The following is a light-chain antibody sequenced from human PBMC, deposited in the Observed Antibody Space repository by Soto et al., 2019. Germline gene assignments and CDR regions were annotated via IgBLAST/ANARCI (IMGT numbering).Light chain of an antibody. Sequence: EIVLTQSPGTLSLSPGERATLSCRASQSISSSYLAWYQQKPGQATRLLIYAASSRATGIPDRFSASGSGTDFTLTISRLEPEDFAVYYCQQYGNSPLTFGGGTKVEIK. CDR2: AAS. CDR3: QQYGNSPLT. V-gene: IGKV3-20*01. J-gene: IGKJ4*01. CDR1: QSISSSY.